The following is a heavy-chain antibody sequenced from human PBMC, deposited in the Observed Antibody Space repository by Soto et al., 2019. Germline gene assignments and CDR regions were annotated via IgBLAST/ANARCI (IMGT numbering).Heavy chain of an antibody. Sequence: ASVKVSCKASGYTFTGYYMHWVRQAPGQGLEWMGWINPNSGGTNYAQKFQGWVTMTRDTSISTAYMELSRLRSDDTAVYYCARVGWADYYGSGSYYNSDKSRPELKQYYYYDYGMEVCGKGTTVTVYS. D-gene: IGHD3-10*01. V-gene: IGHV1-2*04. CDR2: INPNSGGT. J-gene: IGHJ6*04. CDR1: GYTFTGYY. CDR3: ARVGWADYYGSGSYYNSDKSRPELKQYYYYDYGMEV.